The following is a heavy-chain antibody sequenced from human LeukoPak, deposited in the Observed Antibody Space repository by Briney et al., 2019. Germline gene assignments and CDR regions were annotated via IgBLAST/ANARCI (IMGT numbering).Heavy chain of an antibody. CDR3: AKAASSYEFWSGYLLTGGGYYFDY. V-gene: IGHV3-9*01. J-gene: IGHJ4*02. CDR1: GFSFAVYA. Sequence: QSGGCLRLSCAASGFSFAVYAMHWVRQAPGKGLEWVSGISWISGSIGYADSVKGRFTISRDNAKNSLYLQMNSLRAEDTALYYCAKAASSYEFWSGYLLTGGGYYFDYWGQGTLVTVSS. CDR2: ISWISGSI. D-gene: IGHD3-3*01.